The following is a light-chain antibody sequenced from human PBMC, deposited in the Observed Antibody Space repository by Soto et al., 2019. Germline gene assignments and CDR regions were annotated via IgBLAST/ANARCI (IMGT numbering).Light chain of an antibody. CDR2: YDD. Sequence: QSVVTQPTSVSGAPRQRVTISCSGGSSNIGSNAVNWYQQFPGKAPKLLIYYDDLLPSGVSDRLSGSKSGTSASLAISGLQSDDEADYYCAAWDDRLNGVVFGGGTKLTVL. V-gene: IGLV1-36*01. CDR1: SSNIGSNA. J-gene: IGLJ3*02. CDR3: AAWDDRLNGVV.